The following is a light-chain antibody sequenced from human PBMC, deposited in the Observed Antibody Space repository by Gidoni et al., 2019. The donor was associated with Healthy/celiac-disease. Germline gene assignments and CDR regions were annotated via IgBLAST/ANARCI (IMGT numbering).Light chain of an antibody. CDR3: QQSYSTPGT. CDR1: QSISSY. V-gene: IGKV1-39*01. CDR2: AAS. Sequence: DIQMTQSPSSLSASVGDRVTITCRASQSISSYLNWYQQKPGKAPKLLIYAASSLQSGVPSRFSSSGSGTDFTLTISSLQPEDFATYYCQQSYSTPGTFGQXTKLEIK. J-gene: IGKJ2*01.